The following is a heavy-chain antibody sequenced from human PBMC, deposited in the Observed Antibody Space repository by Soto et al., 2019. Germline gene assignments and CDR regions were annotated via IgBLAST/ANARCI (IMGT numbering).Heavy chain of an antibody. CDR1: GYSFTDYG. V-gene: IGHV1-18*01. CDR3: ARAKRITGDFDS. J-gene: IGHJ4*02. CDR2: ISGKDGAT. Sequence: QVQLEQSGPEVKKPGASVKVSCKASGYSFTDYGVTWVRQAPGQGLEWMGWISGKDGATNYAQALQGRVTMTTDISTKTVYIEMRSLKSDDTAVYYCARAKRITGDFDSWGQGTLVAVSS. D-gene: IGHD3-3*01.